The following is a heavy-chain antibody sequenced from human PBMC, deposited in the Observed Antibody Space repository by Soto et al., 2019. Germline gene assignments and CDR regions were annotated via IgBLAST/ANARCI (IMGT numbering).Heavy chain of an antibody. Sequence: GSLRLSCAASGFTFSIYWMHWVRQVPVKGLAWVSRINNDGSAATYADSVKGRFTISRDNAKNTVYLQMNSLRAEDTAVYYCVRNKPHNWFDPWGQRTPVTVSS. CDR1: GFTFSIYW. CDR2: INNDGSAA. V-gene: IGHV3-74*01. CDR3: VRNKPHNWFDP. J-gene: IGHJ5*02.